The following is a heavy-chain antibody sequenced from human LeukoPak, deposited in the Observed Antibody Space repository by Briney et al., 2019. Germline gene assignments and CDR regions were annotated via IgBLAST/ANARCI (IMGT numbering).Heavy chain of an antibody. CDR2: ISGSGGST. CDR1: GFTFSSYA. D-gene: IGHD6-13*01. V-gene: IGHV3-23*01. Sequence: GGSLRLSCAASGFTFSSYAMSWVRQAPGKGLEWVSAISGSGGSTYYADSVKGRFTISRDNSKNTLYLQMNSLRAEDTAVYYCAKDLRSSSWYCNFDYWGQGTLVTVSS. CDR3: AKDLRSSSWYCNFDY. J-gene: IGHJ4*02.